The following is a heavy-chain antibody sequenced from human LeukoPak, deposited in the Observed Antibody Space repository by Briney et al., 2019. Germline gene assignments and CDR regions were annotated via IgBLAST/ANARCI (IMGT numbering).Heavy chain of an antibody. CDR3: ARGLIDDYGDYGDYFDY. D-gene: IGHD4-17*01. V-gene: IGHV3-7*01. Sequence: GGSLRLSCAASGFTFSSYWVSWVRQAPGKGLEWVANIKQDGSEKYYVDSVKGRFTISRDNAKNSLYLQMNSLRAEDTAVYYCARGLIDDYGDYGDYFDYWGQGTLVTVSS. CDR2: IKQDGSEK. CDR1: GFTFSSYW. J-gene: IGHJ4*02.